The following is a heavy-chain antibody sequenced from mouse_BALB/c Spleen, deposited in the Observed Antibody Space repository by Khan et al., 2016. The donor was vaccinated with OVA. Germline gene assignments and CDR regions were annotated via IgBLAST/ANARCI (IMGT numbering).Heavy chain of an antibody. Sequence: EVQLQESGPELVKPGASVKMSCKASGYTFTDYYMKWLKQSPGKSLEWIGDINPNNGDNFYYQKFKDKATLTVDKSSSTAYMQLNSLTSEGSSIYYCARGIFDVWGAGTTVTVSS. V-gene: IGHV1-26*01. CDR3: ARGIFDV. J-gene: IGHJ1*01. CDR2: INPNNGDN. CDR1: GYTFTDYY.